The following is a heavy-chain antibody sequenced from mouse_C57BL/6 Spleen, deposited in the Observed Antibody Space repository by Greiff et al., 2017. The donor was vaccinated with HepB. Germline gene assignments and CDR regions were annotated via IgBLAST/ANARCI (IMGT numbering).Heavy chain of an antibody. J-gene: IGHJ1*03. Sequence: QVQLQQPGTELVKPGASVKLSCKASGYTFTRYWMHWVKQRPGQGLGWIGNINPINGGTNYTEKFKSKAKLTVDNSSSTAYMQHSSLTSEVSAVYYCARRYYGSSYDWYFEVWGTGTTVTVSS. CDR2: INPINGGT. CDR1: GYTFTRYW. CDR3: ARRYYGSSYDWYFEV. V-gene: IGHV1-53*01. D-gene: IGHD1-1*01.